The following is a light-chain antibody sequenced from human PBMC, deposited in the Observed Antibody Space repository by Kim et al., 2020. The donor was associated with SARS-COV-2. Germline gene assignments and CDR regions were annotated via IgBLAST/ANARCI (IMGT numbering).Light chain of an antibody. V-gene: IGLV3-9*01. J-gene: IGLJ2*01. CDR1: NIGSKN. CDR3: EMWDSIVV. CDR2: NDG. Sequence: SVALGQTASISCGGINIGSKNVHWYPQKPGQAPVLVIYNDGNRPFGIPERFSGSNSGNTATLTISRAQAGDEADYYCEMWDSIVVFGGGTQLTVL.